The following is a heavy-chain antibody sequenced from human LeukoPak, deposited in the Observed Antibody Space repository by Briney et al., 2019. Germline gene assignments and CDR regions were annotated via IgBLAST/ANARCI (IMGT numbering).Heavy chain of an antibody. V-gene: IGHV1-69*13. CDR3: ARLGSPWDYDFWSGHNNWFDP. D-gene: IGHD3-3*01. CDR1: GGTFSSYA. Sequence: ASVKVSCKASGGTFSSYAISWVRQAPGQGLEWMGGIIPIFGTANYAQKFQGRVTITADESTSTAYMELSSLRSEDTAVYYCARLGSPWDYDFWSGHNNWFDPWGQGTLVTVSS. J-gene: IGHJ5*02. CDR2: IIPIFGTA.